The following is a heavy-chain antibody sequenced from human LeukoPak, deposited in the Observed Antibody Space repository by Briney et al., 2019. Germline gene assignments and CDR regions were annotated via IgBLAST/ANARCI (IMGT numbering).Heavy chain of an antibody. J-gene: IGHJ4*02. CDR2: INWNGGST. V-gene: IGHV3-20*04. CDR3: ARRSGYDSNYFDY. D-gene: IGHD5-12*01. CDR1: GFTFDDYG. Sequence: GGSLRLSCAASGFTFDDYGMTWVRQAPGKGLEWVSGINWNGGSTGYADSVKGRFTISRDNAKNSQYLQMNSLRAEDTALYYCARRSGYDSNYFDYWGQGTLVTVSS.